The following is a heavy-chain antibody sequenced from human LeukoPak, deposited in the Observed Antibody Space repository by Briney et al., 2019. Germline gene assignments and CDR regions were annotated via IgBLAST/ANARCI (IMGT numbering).Heavy chain of an antibody. Sequence: PGGSLRLSCAASGFTVSSNYMSWVRQAPGKGLEWVSVIYSGGSTYYADSVKGRFTISRDNSKNTLYLQMNSLRAEDTAVCYCARDRRDSSGYYYYTFDYWGQGTLVTVSS. J-gene: IGHJ4*02. CDR2: IYSGGST. V-gene: IGHV3-53*01. CDR1: GFTVSSNY. D-gene: IGHD3-22*01. CDR3: ARDRRDSSGYYYYTFDY.